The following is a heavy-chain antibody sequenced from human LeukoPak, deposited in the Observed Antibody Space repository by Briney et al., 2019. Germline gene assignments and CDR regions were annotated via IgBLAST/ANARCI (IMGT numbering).Heavy chain of an antibody. CDR1: GGSISSYY. J-gene: IGHJ4*02. D-gene: IGHD3-10*01. CDR3: ARLKGFGELLVDY. CDR2: IYYSGST. Sequence: PSETLSLTCTVSGGSISSYYWSWIRQPPGKGLERIGYIYYSGSTNYNPSLKSRVTISVDTSKNQFSLKLSSVTAADTAVYYCARLKGFGELLVDYWGQGTLVTVSS. V-gene: IGHV4-59*08.